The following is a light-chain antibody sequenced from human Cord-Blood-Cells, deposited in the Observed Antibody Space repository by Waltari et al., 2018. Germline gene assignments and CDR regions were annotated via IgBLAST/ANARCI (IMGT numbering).Light chain of an antibody. CDR1: QSVTSY. CDR3: QQRSNWPYT. J-gene: IGKJ2*01. Sequence: EIVSTQSPATLSLSPGERATLSCRASQSVTSYLAWYQQKPGQAPRLLIYDASNRATGIPARFSGSGSGTDFTLTISSLEPEDFAVYYCQQRSNWPYTFGQGTKLAI. V-gene: IGKV3-11*01. CDR2: DAS.